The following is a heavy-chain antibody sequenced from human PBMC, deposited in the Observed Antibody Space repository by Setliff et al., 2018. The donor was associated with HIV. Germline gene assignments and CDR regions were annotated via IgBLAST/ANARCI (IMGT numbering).Heavy chain of an antibody. CDR3: AKVATWTGTTYYFES. V-gene: IGHV3-48*01. CDR1: GFTFSGYS. J-gene: IGHJ4*02. Sequence: GGSLRLSCAASGFTFSGYSFNWVRQAPGKGLEWISYISGSSTTIYYADSVKGRFIISRDNAKNSLYLQMNSLRAEDTAVYYCAKVATWTGTTYYFESWGQGTLVTVSS. D-gene: IGHD1-1*01. CDR2: ISGSSTTI.